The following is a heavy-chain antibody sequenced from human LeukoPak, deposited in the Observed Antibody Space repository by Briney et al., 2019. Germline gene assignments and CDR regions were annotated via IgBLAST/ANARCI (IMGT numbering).Heavy chain of an antibody. Sequence: GGSLRLSCAASGFTFSSYGMHWVRQAPGKGLEWVAVIWYDGSNKYYADSVKGRFTISRDNSKNTLYLQMNSLRAEDTAVYYCARATRPYSSYHYFDYWGQGTLVTVSS. CDR1: GFTFSSYG. D-gene: IGHD6-6*01. CDR3: ARATRPYSSYHYFDY. CDR2: IWYDGSNK. J-gene: IGHJ4*02. V-gene: IGHV3-33*01.